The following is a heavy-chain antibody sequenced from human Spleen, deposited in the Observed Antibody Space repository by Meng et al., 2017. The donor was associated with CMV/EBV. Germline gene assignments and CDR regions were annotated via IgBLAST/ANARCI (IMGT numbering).Heavy chain of an antibody. J-gene: IGHJ4*02. V-gene: IGHV4-61*01. CDR2: VYYSGTT. CDR3: SRFAPRSPNDY. D-gene: IGHD3-3*01. Sequence: CTISGASVSSSFYFWSWIRQSPGKGLEWLGYVYYSGTTNYNPFLESRVSMSIDTSQNQFSLKLSSVTAADTAIYYCSRFAPRSPNDYWGQGTLVTVSS. CDR1: GASVSSSFYF.